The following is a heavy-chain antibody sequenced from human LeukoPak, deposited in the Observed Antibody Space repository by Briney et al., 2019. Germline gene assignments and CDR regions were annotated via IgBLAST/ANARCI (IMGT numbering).Heavy chain of an antibody. CDR3: ARGLYCTNGVCYSRWAFDF. CDR1: GFTFSSYG. V-gene: IGHV3-33*01. J-gene: IGHJ4*02. D-gene: IGHD2-8*01. CDR2: IWYDGSNK. Sequence: GRSLRLSCAASGFTFSSYGMHWVRQAPGKGLEWVAVIWYDGSNKYYADSVKGRFTISRDNSKNTLYLQMNSLRAEDTAVYYCARGLYCTNGVCYSRWAFDFWGQGNLVTVSS.